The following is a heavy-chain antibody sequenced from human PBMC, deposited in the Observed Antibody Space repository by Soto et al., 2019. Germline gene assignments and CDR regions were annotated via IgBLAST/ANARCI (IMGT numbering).Heavy chain of an antibody. CDR2: IHHSGST. CDR1: GGSINTYY. V-gene: IGHV4-59*01. D-gene: IGHD3-10*02. Sequence: SETLSLTCAVSGGSINTYYWSWVRQPPGKWLEWIGNIHHSGSTNYNPSLNSRVTISIDTSKNKLSLWLNSVTAADTAVYYCARVVDGRHGICSFWLDSWDQGXLVTVSS. J-gene: IGHJ5*01. CDR3: ARVVDGRHGICSFWLDS.